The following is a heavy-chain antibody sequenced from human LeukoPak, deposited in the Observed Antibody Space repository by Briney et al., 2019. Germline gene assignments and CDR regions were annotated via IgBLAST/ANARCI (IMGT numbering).Heavy chain of an antibody. CDR1: GFTFSSYW. CDR3: AWYGVTHGLDV. Sequence: GGSLRLSCAASGFTFSSYWMSWVRQAPGKGLEWVANIKQDGSEKYYVDSVKGRFTISRDNAKNSLYLQMNSLRPEDTAIYYCAWYGVTHGLDVWGQGTTVTASS. V-gene: IGHV3-7*01. CDR2: IKQDGSEK. J-gene: IGHJ6*02. D-gene: IGHD3-10*01.